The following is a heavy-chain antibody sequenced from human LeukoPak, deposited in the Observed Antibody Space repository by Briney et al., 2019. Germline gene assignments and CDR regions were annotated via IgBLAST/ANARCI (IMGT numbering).Heavy chain of an antibody. Sequence: GGSLRLSCAASGFTFSSYAMSWVRQAPGKGLEWVSAISGSGDSTYYADSVKGRFTISRDNSKNTLYLQMNSLRAEDTAVYYCAKDHTYYYDSSGYYRFDYWGQGILFTVSS. J-gene: IGHJ4*02. D-gene: IGHD3-22*01. CDR3: AKDHTYYYDSSGYYRFDY. CDR1: GFTFSSYA. V-gene: IGHV3-23*01. CDR2: ISGSGDST.